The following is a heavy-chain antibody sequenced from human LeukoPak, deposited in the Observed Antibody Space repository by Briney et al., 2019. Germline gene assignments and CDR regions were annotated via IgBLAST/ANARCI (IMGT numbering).Heavy chain of an antibody. J-gene: IGHJ6*03. D-gene: IGHD6-19*01. CDR3: ARRAVGNSYYYSMDV. V-gene: IGHV1-8*01. CDR1: GYTFISYD. CDR2: MNPNTGNT. Sequence: ASVKVSCTASGYTFISYDLNWVRQVPGQGLEWMGWMNPNTGNTGYAQKFQGRVTITRNTSISTAFMELSSLRSEDTAVYYCARRAVGNSYYYSMDVWGKGTTVTVSS.